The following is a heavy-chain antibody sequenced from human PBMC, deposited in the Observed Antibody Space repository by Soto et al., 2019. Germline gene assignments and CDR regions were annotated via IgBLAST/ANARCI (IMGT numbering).Heavy chain of an antibody. D-gene: IGHD3-16*01. CDR2: ISGSGGST. J-gene: IGHJ3*02. Sequence: RLSCAASGFTFSSYAMSWVRQAPGKGLEWVSAISGSGGSTYYADSVKGRFTISRDNSKNTLYLQMNSLRAEDTAVYYCAKDVSGNYDYVWGSYNYAFDIWGQGTMVTVSS. CDR3: AKDVSGNYDYVWGSYNYAFDI. V-gene: IGHV3-23*01. CDR1: GFTFSSYA.